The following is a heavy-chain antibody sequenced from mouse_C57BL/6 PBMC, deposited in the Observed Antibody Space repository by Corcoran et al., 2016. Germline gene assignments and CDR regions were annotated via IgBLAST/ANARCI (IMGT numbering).Heavy chain of an antibody. CDR3: ASGLLAY. Sequence: DVQLQESGPGLVKPSQSLSLTCSVTGYSITSGYYWNWIRQFPGNKLEWMGCISYDGSNNYNPSLNNRISITRDTSKNQFFLKLNSVTTEDTATYYWASGLLAYWGQGTLVAVSA. V-gene: IGHV3-6*01. J-gene: IGHJ3*01. CDR1: GYSITSGYY. CDR2: ISYDGSN.